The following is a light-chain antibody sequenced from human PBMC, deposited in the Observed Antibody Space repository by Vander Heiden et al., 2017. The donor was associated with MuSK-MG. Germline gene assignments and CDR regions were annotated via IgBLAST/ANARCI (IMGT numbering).Light chain of an antibody. J-gene: IGKJ1*01. V-gene: IGKV1-5*03. CDR3: QQDKSYPWT. CDR2: KAS. Sequence: DIQMTQSPSTLSASVGDRVTITCRASQSISSWLAWYQQKPGKAPKLLIYKASSLESGVPSRFSGSGFGTEFTLTISSLQPDDFATYYCQQDKSYPWTFGQGTKVEI. CDR1: QSISSW.